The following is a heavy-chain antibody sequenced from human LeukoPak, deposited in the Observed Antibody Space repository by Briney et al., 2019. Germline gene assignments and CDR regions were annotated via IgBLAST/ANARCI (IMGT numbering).Heavy chain of an antibody. J-gene: IGHJ4*02. V-gene: IGHV4-34*01. Sequence: PSETLSLTCAVYGGSFSGYYWSWIRQPPGKGLEWIGEINHSGSTNYNPSLKSRVTISVDTSKNQFSLKLSSVTAADTAVYYCARSSIVGEIDYWGQGTLVTVSS. D-gene: IGHD1-26*01. CDR1: GGSFSGYY. CDR2: INHSGST. CDR3: ARSSIVGEIDY.